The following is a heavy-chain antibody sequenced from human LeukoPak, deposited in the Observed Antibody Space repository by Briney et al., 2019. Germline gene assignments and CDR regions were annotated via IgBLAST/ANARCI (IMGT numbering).Heavy chain of an antibody. CDR2: ISCYNGDT. Sequence: ASVKVSCKASGYTFNHHGISWVRQAPGQGLEWMGWISCYNGDTHYAQKLQGRVTMSTDTSTSTAYMELTGLRSDDTAVYYSVRDPTNTSGRYAYFDYWGQGTLVTVSS. CDR3: VRDPTNTSGRYAYFDY. D-gene: IGHD6-19*01. V-gene: IGHV1-18*01. J-gene: IGHJ4*02. CDR1: GYTFNHHG.